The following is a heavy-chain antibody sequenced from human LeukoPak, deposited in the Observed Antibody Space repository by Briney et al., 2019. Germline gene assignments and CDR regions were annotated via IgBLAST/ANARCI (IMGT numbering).Heavy chain of an antibody. D-gene: IGHD6-13*01. J-gene: IGHJ4*02. V-gene: IGHV3-48*03. CDR1: GFTFSSYE. Sequence: GGSLRLSCAASGFTFSSYEMNWVRQAPGKGXXXXXXISSSGSTIYYADSVKGRFTFSRDNAKNSLYLQMNSLRAEDTSVYYCARDAQSIAAEIDYWGQGTLVTVSS. CDR3: ARDAQSIAAEIDY. CDR2: ISSSGSTI.